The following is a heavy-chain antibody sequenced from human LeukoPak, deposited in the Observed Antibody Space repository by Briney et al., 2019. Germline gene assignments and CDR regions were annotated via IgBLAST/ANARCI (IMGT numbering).Heavy chain of an antibody. CDR2: IIPIFGTA. J-gene: IGHJ4*02. CDR3: ARERRLLWFGEGSKGFDY. V-gene: IGHV1-69*01. Sequence: GSSVKVSCKASGGTFSSYAISWVRQAPGQGLEWMGGIIPIFGTANYAQKFQGRVTITADESTSTAYMELSSLRSEDTAVYYCARERRLLWFGEGSKGFDYWGQGTLVTVSS. CDR1: GGTFSSYA. D-gene: IGHD3-10*01.